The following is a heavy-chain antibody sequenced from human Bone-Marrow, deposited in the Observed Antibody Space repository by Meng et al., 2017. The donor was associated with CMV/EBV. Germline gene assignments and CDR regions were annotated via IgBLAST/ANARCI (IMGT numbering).Heavy chain of an antibody. CDR3: ARGGYSSSWYLYYFDY. CDR2: ISGSGGST. D-gene: IGHD6-13*01. V-gene: IGHV3-23*01. CDR1: GVTFSSYA. J-gene: IGHJ4*02. Sequence: SGVTFSSYAMSWVRQAPGKGLEWVSAISGSGGSTYYADSVKGRFTISRDNSKNALYLQMNSLRAEDTAVYYCARGGYSSSWYLYYFDYWGQGTLVTVSS.